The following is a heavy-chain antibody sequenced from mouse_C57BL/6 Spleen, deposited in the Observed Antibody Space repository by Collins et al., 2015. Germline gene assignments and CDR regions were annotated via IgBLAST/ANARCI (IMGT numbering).Heavy chain of an antibody. V-gene: IGHV5-9-1*01. CDR2: ISSGGSYT. J-gene: IGHJ3*01. CDR3: ARHVGGGGFAY. Sequence: EVMLVESGGGLVKPGGSLKLSCAASGFTFSSYAMSWVRQTPEKRLEWVATISSGGSYTYYPDSVKGRFTISRDNAKNTLYLQMSSLRSEDTAMYYCARHVGGGGFAYWGQGTLVTVSA. CDR1: GFTFSSYA.